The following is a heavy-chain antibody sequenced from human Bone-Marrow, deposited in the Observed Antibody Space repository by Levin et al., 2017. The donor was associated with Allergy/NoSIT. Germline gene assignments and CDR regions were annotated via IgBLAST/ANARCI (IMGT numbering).Heavy chain of an antibody. CDR1: GGTFTSFA. CDR2: SIPIFRTT. Sequence: KISCKASGGTFTSFAIYWVRQAPGQGLEWMGTSIPIFRTTNFAQAFEGRLTLTADESTSTAYMELSNLTSEDTAIYYCARDGYYTVCGVDNGATFDFWGQGAQVTVSS. J-gene: IGHJ4*02. V-gene: IGHV1-69*15. CDR3: ARDGYYTVCGVDNGATFDF. D-gene: IGHD3-3*01.